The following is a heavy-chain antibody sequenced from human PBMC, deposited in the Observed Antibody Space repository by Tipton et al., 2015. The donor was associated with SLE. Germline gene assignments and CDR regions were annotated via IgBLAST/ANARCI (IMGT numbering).Heavy chain of an antibody. D-gene: IGHD3-16*01. J-gene: IGHJ6*02. CDR3: ARGMGGMDV. Sequence: SLRLSCTVSGFTFSSYTMNWVRQAPGKGLEWVSSISSSALYIYYADSMRGRFIISRDDAENSLYLQMNSLRAEDTAVYYCARGMGGMDVWGQGTTVTVSS. V-gene: IGHV3-21*01. CDR2: ISSSALYI. CDR1: GFTFSSYT.